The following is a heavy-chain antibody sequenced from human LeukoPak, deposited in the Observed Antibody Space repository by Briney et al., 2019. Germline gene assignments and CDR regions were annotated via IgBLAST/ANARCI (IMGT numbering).Heavy chain of an antibody. CDR2: IKQDGSEK. Sequence: GGSLRLSCAASGFTFSSYWMSWVRQAPGKGLEWVANIKQDGSEKYYVDSVKGRFTISRDNAKKSLYLQMNSLRAEDTAVYYCARATTYDILTGFSDYWGQGTLVTVSS. D-gene: IGHD3-9*01. J-gene: IGHJ4*02. CDR3: ARATTYDILTGFSDY. CDR1: GFTFSSYW. V-gene: IGHV3-7*01.